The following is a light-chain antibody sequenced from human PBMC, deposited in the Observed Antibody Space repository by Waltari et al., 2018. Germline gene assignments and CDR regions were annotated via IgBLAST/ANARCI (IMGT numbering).Light chain of an antibody. V-gene: IGLV2-14*03. Sequence: QSALTQIASVAGSPGQSITISCTGTSSDVGDHNYVSWYQQHPGKLPKLLIYDVIRRASGVSTRFSGSKSGNTASLTISGLQAEDEADYYCSAYTRGVVFGGGTQLTVL. CDR1: SSDVGDHNY. CDR3: SAYTRGVV. J-gene: IGLJ2*01. CDR2: DVI.